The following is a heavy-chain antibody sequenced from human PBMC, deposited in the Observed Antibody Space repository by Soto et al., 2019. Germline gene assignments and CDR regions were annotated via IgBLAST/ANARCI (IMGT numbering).Heavy chain of an antibody. CDR1: GFTFSGSA. CDR3: TRYCSSTSCTEGDAFDI. V-gene: IGHV3-73*01. Sequence: GGSLRLSCAASGFTFSGSAMHWVRQASGKGLEWVGRIRNKANSYATAYAASVKGRFTISRDYSKNTAYLQMNSLKTEDTAVYYCTRYCSSTSCTEGDAFDIWGQGTLVTVSS. J-gene: IGHJ3*02. D-gene: IGHD2-2*01. CDR2: IRNKANSYAT.